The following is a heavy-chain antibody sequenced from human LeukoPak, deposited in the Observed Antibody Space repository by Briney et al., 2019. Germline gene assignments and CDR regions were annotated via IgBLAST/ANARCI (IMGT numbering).Heavy chain of an antibody. J-gene: IGHJ4*02. CDR2: ISHIAST. CDR1: GASISSAGFY. Sequence: PSETLSLTCTVSGASISSAGFYWSCSRQHPGKGLEWIGYISHIASTYYNPSLKSRVTITLDTSKNQFSLKLSSVTAADTAVYFYARDGYTRSSYFDYWGQGTLVTVSS. CDR3: ARDGYTRSSYFDY. D-gene: IGHD5-18*01. V-gene: IGHV4-31*03.